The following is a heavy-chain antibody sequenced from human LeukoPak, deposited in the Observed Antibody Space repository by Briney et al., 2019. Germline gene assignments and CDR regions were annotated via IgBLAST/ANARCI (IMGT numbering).Heavy chain of an antibody. D-gene: IGHD5-12*01. CDR1: GYTFTSYG. J-gene: IGHJ4*02. CDR3: ARGARNNIVATINLDY. CDR2: ISAYNGNT. Sequence: ASVKVSCKASGYTFTSYGISWVRQAPGQGLEWMGWISAYNGNTNYAQKLQGRVAMTTDTSTSTAYMELRSLRSDDTAVYYCARGARNNIVATINLDYWGQGTLVTVSS. V-gene: IGHV1-18*01.